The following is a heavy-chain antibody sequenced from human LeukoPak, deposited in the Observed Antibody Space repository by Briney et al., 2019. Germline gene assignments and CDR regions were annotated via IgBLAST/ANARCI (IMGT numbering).Heavy chain of an antibody. CDR1: GGSISSYY. CDR3: ARRRGYYGSGSFLYFDY. J-gene: IGHJ4*02. Sequence: SENLSLTCTVSGGSISSYYWSWIRQPPGQGLEWIGYIYYSGSTNYNPSLKSRVTISVDTSKNQFSLKLSSVTAADTAVYYCARRRGYYGSGSFLYFDYWGQGTLVTVSS. CDR2: IYYSGST. V-gene: IGHV4-59*01. D-gene: IGHD3-10*01.